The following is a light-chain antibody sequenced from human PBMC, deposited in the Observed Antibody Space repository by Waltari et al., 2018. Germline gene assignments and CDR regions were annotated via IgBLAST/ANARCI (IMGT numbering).Light chain of an antibody. V-gene: IGLV1-44*01. CDR3: AAWDDSLTYV. CDR2: SND. J-gene: IGLJ1*01. Sequence: QSVLTQPPSASGTPGQTVTISCSGSTSDIGGNPVVWYQQLPGTAPKLLVHSNDQRPAGVPDRFSGFKSGTSASLAISGLQSEDEGEYFCAAWDDSLTYVFGTGTKVTVL. CDR1: TSDIGGNP.